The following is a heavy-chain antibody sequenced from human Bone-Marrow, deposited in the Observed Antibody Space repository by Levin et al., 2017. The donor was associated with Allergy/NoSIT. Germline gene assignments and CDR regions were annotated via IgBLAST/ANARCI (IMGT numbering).Heavy chain of an antibody. CDR2: IIPIFGTA. Sequence: ASVKVSCKASGGTFSSYAISWVRQAPGQGLEWMGGIIPIFGTANYAQKFQGRVTITADESTSTAYMELSSLRSEDTAVYYCARDPSFGYCSGGSCYTNWFDPWGQGTLVTVSS. J-gene: IGHJ5*02. D-gene: IGHD2-15*01. CDR1: GGTFSSYA. CDR3: ARDPSFGYCSGGSCYTNWFDP. V-gene: IGHV1-69*13.